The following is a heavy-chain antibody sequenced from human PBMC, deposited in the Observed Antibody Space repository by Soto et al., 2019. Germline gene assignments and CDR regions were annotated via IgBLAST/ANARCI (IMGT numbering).Heavy chain of an antibody. V-gene: IGHV5-10-1*01. J-gene: IGHJ4*02. CDR3: ARLRIAAPGDPGH. Sequence: LGESLKISCKGSGYRFTTDWISWVRQMPGKGLEWMGRIDPSDSYTSYSPSFQGHVTISADKSISTAYLQWGSLKASDTAVYYCARLRIAAPGDPGHWGQGTLVTVSS. D-gene: IGHD6-13*01. CDR2: IDPSDSYT. CDR1: GYRFTTDW.